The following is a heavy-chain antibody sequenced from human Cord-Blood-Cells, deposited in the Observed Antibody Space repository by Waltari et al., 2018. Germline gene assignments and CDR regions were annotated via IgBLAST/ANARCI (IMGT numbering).Heavy chain of an antibody. CDR2: IYYSGST. J-gene: IGHJ5*02. D-gene: IGHD3-3*01. CDR3: ARALITIELRPNWFDP. V-gene: IGHV4-30-4*08. Sequence: QVQLQESGPGLVKPSQTLSLTCTVSGGSISSGDYYWSWIRQPPGKGLEWIGYIYYSGSTYYNPSLKSRVTISVDTSKNQFSLKLSSVTAADTAVYYCARALITIELRPNWFDPWGQGTLVTVSS. CDR1: GGSISSGDYY.